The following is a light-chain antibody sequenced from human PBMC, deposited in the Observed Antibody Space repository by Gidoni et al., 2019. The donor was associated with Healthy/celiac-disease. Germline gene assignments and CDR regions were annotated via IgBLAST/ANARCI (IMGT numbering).Light chain of an antibody. J-gene: IGLJ2*01. V-gene: IGLV1-51*01. CDR3: GTWDSSLSAGVV. Sequence: QSVLTQPPSVSAAPGPKVTISCSGSSPNIGNNYVSWYQQLPGTAPKLLIYDNNKRPSRIPDRFYGPKSGTSATLGITGLKTGDEADYYGGTWDSSLSAGVVFGGGTKLTVL. CDR1: SPNIGNNY. CDR2: DNN.